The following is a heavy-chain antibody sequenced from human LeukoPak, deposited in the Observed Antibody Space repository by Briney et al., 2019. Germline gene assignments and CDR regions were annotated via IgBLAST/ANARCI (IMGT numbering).Heavy chain of an antibody. Sequence: PSETLSLTCAVSGASISSSSYFWGWIRQPPGKGLEWIGSIYYSGSTYYNPSLKSRVTISVDMSKNQFSMKLSSVTAADTAVYYCASALWFGELELDPWGQGTLVTVSS. CDR3: ASALWFGELELDP. J-gene: IGHJ5*02. CDR1: GASISSSSYF. V-gene: IGHV4-39*01. CDR2: IYYSGST. D-gene: IGHD3-10*01.